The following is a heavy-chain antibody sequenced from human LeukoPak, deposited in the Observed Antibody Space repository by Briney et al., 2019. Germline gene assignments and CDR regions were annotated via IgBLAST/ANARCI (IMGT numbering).Heavy chain of an antibody. D-gene: IGHD3-22*01. Sequence: GGSLRLSCAASGFTFSSHYMTWVRQAPGKGLEWVANINQDGSEKYYVDSVKGRFTISRDNAKNSLYLQMNSLRAEDTAVYYCARDLGQYYDTSDNWFDPWGQGTLVTVSS. CDR3: ARDLGQYYDTSDNWFDP. CDR2: INQDGSEK. CDR1: GFTFSSHY. J-gene: IGHJ5*02. V-gene: IGHV3-7*01.